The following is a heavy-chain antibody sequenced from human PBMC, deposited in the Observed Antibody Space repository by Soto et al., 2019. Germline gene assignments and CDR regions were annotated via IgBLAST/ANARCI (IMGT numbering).Heavy chain of an antibody. CDR3: AISRRHSFDS. D-gene: IGHD1-26*01. V-gene: IGHV3-7*01. Sequence: EVQLVESGGDLVQPGGSLRLSCAASGFSFSDDWMSWVRQTPGKGLEWVANIKQDGSDKYYVDSVKGRFTISRDNAKNALYLQMRSLRAEDTAVYYCAISRRHSFDSWGQGTLVTVSS. J-gene: IGHJ5*01. CDR1: GFSFSDDW. CDR2: IKQDGSDK.